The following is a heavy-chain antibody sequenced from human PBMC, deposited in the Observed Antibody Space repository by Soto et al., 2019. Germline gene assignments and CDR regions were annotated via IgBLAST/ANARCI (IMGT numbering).Heavy chain of an antibody. D-gene: IGHD3-22*01. V-gene: IGHV1-69*13. CDR2: IIPIFGTA. CDR1: GGTFSSYA. CDR3: ASPAENYYYDSSGYYYVC. Sequence: SVKVSCKASGGTFSSYAISWVRQAPGQGLEWMGGIIPIFGTANYAQKFQGRVTITADESTSTAYMELSSLRSEDTAVYYCASPAENYYYDSSGYYYVCWGQGTLVTVSS. J-gene: IGHJ4*02.